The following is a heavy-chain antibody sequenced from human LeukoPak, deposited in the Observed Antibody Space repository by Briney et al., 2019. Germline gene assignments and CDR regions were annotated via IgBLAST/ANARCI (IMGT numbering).Heavy chain of an antibody. CDR1: GGSISSSSYY. J-gene: IGHJ4*02. V-gene: IGHV4-39*07. CDR2: IYYSGST. D-gene: IGHD2-15*01. Sequence: SETLSLTCTVSGGSISSSSYYWGWIRQPPGKGLEWIGSIYYSGSTYYNPSLKSRVTISVDTSKNQFSLKLSSVTAADTAVYYCATPRYCSGGSCYFFDYWGQGTLVTVSS. CDR3: ATPRYCSGGSCYFFDY.